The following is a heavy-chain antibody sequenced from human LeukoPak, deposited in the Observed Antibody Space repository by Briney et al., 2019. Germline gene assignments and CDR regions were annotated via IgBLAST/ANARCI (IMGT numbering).Heavy chain of an antibody. V-gene: IGHV3-66*01. CDR3: ATSHSGYDSYYYYGMDV. CDR2: IYSGGST. D-gene: IGHD5-12*01. CDR1: EFTVSSNY. Sequence: PVGSLRLSCAASEFTVSSNYMSWVRQAPGKGLEWVSVIYSGGSTYYAASVKGRFTISRDNSKNTLYLQMNSLRAEDTAVYYCATSHSGYDSYYYYGMDVWGQGTTVTVSS. J-gene: IGHJ6*02.